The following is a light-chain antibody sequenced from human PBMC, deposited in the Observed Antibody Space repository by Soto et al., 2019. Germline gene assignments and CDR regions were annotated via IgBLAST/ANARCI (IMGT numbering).Light chain of an antibody. J-gene: IGKJ1*01. CDR3: QQYGRSPRP. CDR2: DTS. Sequence: EIVLTQSPGTLSFSPGERATLSCRASQSVNSGYLGWYQHTPGPAPRLLIYDTSPRPTGIPDRFSGSGSGTDFTLTISRLEPEAFAVFYCQQYGRSPRPFGQGPKVEIK. CDR1: QSVNSGY. V-gene: IGKV3-20*01.